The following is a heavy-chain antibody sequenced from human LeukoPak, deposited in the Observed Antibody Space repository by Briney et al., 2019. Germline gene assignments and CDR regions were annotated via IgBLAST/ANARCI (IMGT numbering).Heavy chain of an antibody. CDR1: GGSFSGYY. V-gene: IGHV4-34*01. D-gene: IGHD1-14*01. CDR3: ARGSGYKSRNWFDP. J-gene: IGHJ5*02. CDR2: INHSGST. Sequence: SETLSLTCAVYGGSFSGYYWSWIRQPPGKGLEWIGEINHSGSTNYNPSLKSRVTISVDTSKNQFSLKLSSVTAADTAVHYCARGSGYKSRNWFDPWGQGTLVTVSS.